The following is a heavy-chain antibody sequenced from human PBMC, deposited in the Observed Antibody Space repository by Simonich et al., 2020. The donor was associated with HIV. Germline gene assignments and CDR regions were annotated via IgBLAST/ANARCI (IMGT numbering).Heavy chain of an antibody. CDR1: GGSFSGYY. J-gene: IGHJ4*02. V-gene: IGHV4-34*01. CDR2: INHSGST. Sequence: QVQLQQWGAGLLKPSETLSLTCAVYGGSFSGYYWSWIRQPPGKGQEWIGEINHSGSTNYNPSLKSRVTISVDPSKNQFSLKLSSVTAADTAVYYCARRHPTTVTTPYFDYWGQGTLVTVSS. CDR3: ARRHPTTVTTPYFDY. D-gene: IGHD4-17*01.